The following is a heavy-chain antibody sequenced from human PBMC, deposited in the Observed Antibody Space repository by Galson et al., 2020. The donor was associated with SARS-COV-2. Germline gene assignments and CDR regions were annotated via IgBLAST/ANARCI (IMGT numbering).Heavy chain of an antibody. V-gene: IGHV3-33*01. J-gene: IGHJ4*02. D-gene: IGHD2-2*01. CDR1: GFTFSSYG. Sequence: GGSLRLSCAASGFTFSSYGMHWVRQAPGKGLEWVAVIWYDGSNKYYADSVKGRFTISRDNSKNTLYLQMNSLRAEDTAVYYCARDIPAATEGDDFDYWGQGPLVTVSS. CDR3: ARDIPAATEGDDFDY. CDR2: IWYDGSNK.